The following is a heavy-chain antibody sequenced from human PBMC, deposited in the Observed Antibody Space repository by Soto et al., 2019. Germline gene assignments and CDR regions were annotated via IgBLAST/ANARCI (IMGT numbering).Heavy chain of an antibody. CDR3: TRDLNHDTGP. D-gene: IGHD2-8*02. CDR1: GFTFSGYW. CDR2: ISPDGSEE. V-gene: IGHV3-7*04. J-gene: IGHJ5*02. Sequence: EVQLVESGGGLVQPGGSLRLSCAASGFTFSGYWMTWVRQAPGKGLEGVANISPDGSEEYYVDSVKGRFTISRDNAKNSVYLQMNSLRGEDTALYYCTRDLNHDTGPWGQGTQVTGSA.